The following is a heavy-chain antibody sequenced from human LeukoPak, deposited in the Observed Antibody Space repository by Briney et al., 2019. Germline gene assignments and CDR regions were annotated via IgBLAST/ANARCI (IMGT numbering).Heavy chain of an antibody. J-gene: IGHJ5*02. D-gene: IGHD2-15*01. CDR3: ARGAILLGFDP. Sequence: GASVKVSCKTSGYTSTGYYMHWVRQAPGQGLEWMGWINPNSGGTNYAQKFQGRVTMTRDTSISTAYMELRSLRSDDTAVYYCARGAILLGFDPWGQGTLVTVSS. V-gene: IGHV1-2*02. CDR1: GYTSTGYY. CDR2: INPNSGGT.